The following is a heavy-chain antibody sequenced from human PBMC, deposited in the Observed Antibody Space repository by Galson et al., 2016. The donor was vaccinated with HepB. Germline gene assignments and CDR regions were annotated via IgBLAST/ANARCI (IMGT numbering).Heavy chain of an antibody. D-gene: IGHD1-26*01. Sequence: SLRLSCAASGFTFDIYGMHWVRQAPGKGLEWVAAITSAGDKQYYTDSVRVRFTISRDNSNNMMYLQMNSLRPEDTSVYYCARDAMGRGSGSYSAFDYWGQGTLVAVSS. J-gene: IGHJ4*02. CDR3: ARDAMGRGSGSYSAFDY. CDR2: ITSAGDKQ. CDR1: GFTFDIYG. V-gene: IGHV3-30*03.